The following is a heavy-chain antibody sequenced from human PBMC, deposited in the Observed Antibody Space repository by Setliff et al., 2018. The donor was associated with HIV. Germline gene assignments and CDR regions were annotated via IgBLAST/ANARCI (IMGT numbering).Heavy chain of an antibody. CDR1: GGSISSSPYY. V-gene: IGHV4-39*01. CDR3: ARQNSGWGVGLYYFDY. D-gene: IGHD6-19*01. CDR2: ISYSGST. Sequence: TLSLTCVVSGGSISSSPYYWGWIRQPPGKGLEWIGSISYSGSTYHNPSLKSRVTISVDTPSNQFSLKLSSVTAADTALYYCARQNSGWGVGLYYFDYWGQGTLVTVSS. J-gene: IGHJ4*02.